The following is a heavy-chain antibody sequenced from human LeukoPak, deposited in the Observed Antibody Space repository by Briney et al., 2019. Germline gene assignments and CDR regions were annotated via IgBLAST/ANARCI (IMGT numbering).Heavy chain of an antibody. Sequence: PGGSLRLSCAASGFTFDDYAMHWVRQAPGKGLEWVSGISWNSGSIGYADSVKGRFTISRDNAKNSLYLQMNSLRAEDTAVYYCARSGSSYDGSQSWFDYWGQGTLVTVSS. D-gene: IGHD3-22*01. CDR1: GFTFDDYA. V-gene: IGHV3-9*01. CDR3: ARSGSSYDGSQSWFDY. CDR2: ISWNSGSI. J-gene: IGHJ4*02.